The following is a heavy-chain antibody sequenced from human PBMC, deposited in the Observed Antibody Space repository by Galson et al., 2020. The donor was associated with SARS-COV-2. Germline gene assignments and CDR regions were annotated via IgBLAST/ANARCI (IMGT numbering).Heavy chain of an antibody. CDR3: AKYSAEGRGDFDY. Sequence: GESLKISCAASGFTFSSYAMSWVRQAPGKGLEWVSAISGSGGSTYYADSVKGRFTISRDNSKNTLYLQMNSLRAEDTAVYYCAKYSAEGRGDFDYWGQGTLVTVSS. CDR2: ISGSGGST. D-gene: IGHD6-25*01. CDR1: GFTFSSYA. J-gene: IGHJ4*02. V-gene: IGHV3-23*01.